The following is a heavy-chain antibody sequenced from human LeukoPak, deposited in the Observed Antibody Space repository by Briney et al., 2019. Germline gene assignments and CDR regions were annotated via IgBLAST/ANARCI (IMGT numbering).Heavy chain of an antibody. D-gene: IGHD4-11*01. CDR1: GGTFSSYA. Sequence: SVKVSCKASGGTFSSYAISWVRQAPGQGLEWMGGIIPIFGTANYAQKFQGRVTITADKSTSTAYMELSSLRSEDTAVYYCASCFMTTVMNYYMDVWGKGTTVTVSS. V-gene: IGHV1-69*06. CDR3: ASCFMTTVMNYYMDV. CDR2: IIPIFGTA. J-gene: IGHJ6*03.